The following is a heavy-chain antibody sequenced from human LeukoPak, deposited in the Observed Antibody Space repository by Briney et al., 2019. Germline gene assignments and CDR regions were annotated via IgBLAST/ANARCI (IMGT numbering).Heavy chain of an antibody. Sequence: GGSLRLSCVASGFTFSRFGMNWVRQAPGKGLEWVSAISGSGGSTYYADSVKGRFTISRDNSKNTLYLQMNSLRAEDTAVYYCAKAGDYVWGSYRSEPFDYWGQGTLVTVSS. CDR2: ISGSGGST. CDR3: AKAGDYVWGSYRSEPFDY. J-gene: IGHJ4*02. V-gene: IGHV3-23*01. D-gene: IGHD3-16*02. CDR1: GFTFSRFG.